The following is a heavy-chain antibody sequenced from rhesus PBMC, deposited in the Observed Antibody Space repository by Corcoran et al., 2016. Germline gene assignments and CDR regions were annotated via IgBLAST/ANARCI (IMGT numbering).Heavy chain of an antibody. D-gene: IGHD6-31*01. CDR1: GGSISSSNW. V-gene: IGHV4-93*02. J-gene: IGHJ4*01. CDR3: ARHYSSGCDY. CDR2: IYGSGWST. Sequence: QVQLQESGPAVVKPSETLSLTCAVSGGSISSSNWWSWIRQSPGKGLEWIGGIYGSGWSTEYNPSLTRRVTISIDTSKNQFSLKLSSVTDADTAVYYCARHYSSGCDYWGQGVLVTVSS.